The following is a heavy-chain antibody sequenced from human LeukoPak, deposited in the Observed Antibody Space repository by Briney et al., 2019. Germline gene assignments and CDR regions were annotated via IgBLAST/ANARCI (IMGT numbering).Heavy chain of an antibody. CDR1: GFTFSSYA. CDR2: ISYDGSNK. D-gene: IGHD2-8*01. V-gene: IGHV3-30-3*01. CDR3: ARAVYVKRRERGEYFQH. J-gene: IGHJ1*01. Sequence: PGGSLRLSCAASGFTFSSYAMHWVRQAPGKGLEWVAVISYDGSNKYYADSVKGRFTISRDNSKNTLYLQMNSLRAEDTAVYYCARAVYVKRRERGEYFQHWGQGTLVTVSS.